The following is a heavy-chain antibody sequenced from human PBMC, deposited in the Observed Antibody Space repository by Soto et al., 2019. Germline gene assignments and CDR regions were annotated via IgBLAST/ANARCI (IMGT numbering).Heavy chain of an antibody. V-gene: IGHV3-33*01. J-gene: IGHJ6*03. CDR2: IWSDGSNE. D-gene: IGHD3-10*01. Sequence: QVQLVESGGGVVQPGGSLRLSCAASEFTFSRHGMHWVRQAPGNGLQWVGVIWSDGSNERYADSVKGRFTISRDNSKNTLYLQMNSLRAEDTAVYYCARERTFGENNHNYMDVWGTGITVTVSS. CDR3: ARERTFGENNHNYMDV. CDR1: EFTFSRHG.